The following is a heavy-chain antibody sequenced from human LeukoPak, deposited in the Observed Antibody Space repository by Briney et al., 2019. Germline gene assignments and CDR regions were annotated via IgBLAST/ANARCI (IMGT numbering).Heavy chain of an antibody. Sequence: SETLSLTCTVSGGSISSGVYYWAWIRQPPGKGLEWIGSVYHRGNTYYNLSLKSRVTMSVDTSKNQFSLKLRSVTAADTTVYYCARQTTANDSGWHLDYWGQGTLLTVSS. CDR1: GGSISSGVYY. V-gene: IGHV4-39*01. J-gene: IGHJ4*02. CDR2: VYHRGNT. D-gene: IGHD6-19*01. CDR3: ARQTTANDSGWHLDY.